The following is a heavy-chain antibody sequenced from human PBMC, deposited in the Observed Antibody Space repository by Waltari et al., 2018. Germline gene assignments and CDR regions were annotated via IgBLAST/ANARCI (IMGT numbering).Heavy chain of an antibody. V-gene: IGHV4-39*07. Sequence: QLQLQESGPGLVKPSETLSLTCTVSGGSISSSSYYWGWIRQPPGKGLEWIGEINHSGSTNYNPALKSRVTISVDTSKNQFSLKLSSVTAADTAVYYCARGLTYYDFWSGYYKAPDAFDIWGQGTMVTVSS. D-gene: IGHD3-3*01. CDR2: INHSGST. CDR1: GGSISSSSYY. CDR3: ARGLTYYDFWSGYYKAPDAFDI. J-gene: IGHJ3*02.